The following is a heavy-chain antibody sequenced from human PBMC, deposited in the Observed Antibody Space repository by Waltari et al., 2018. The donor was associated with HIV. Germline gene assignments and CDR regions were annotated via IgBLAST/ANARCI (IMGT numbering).Heavy chain of an antibody. J-gene: IGHJ4*02. Sequence: DVRLEESGGNLVQPGGSLRLSCAASGFNFRSYWMHWILHVPGKGLVWVTHINTDGTEASYTDSVKGRFTISRDNTKNRLYLQMNSLGVEDSAIYYCARDLSTYGHEFDYWGQGTLVTVAS. D-gene: IGHD2-2*01. V-gene: IGHV3-74*01. CDR1: GFNFRSYW. CDR3: ARDLSTYGHEFDY. CDR2: INTDGTEA.